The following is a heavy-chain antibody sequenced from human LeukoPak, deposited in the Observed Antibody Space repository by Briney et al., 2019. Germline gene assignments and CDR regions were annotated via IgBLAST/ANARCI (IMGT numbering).Heavy chain of an antibody. J-gene: IGHJ4*02. CDR2: IPYDGSNK. CDR1: GFTFSSYG. V-gene: IGHV3-30*18. CDR3: AKGESGSSSNY. Sequence: GGSLRLSCPASGFTFSSYGMHWVRQAPGKGLEWVAVIPYDGSNKYYADSVKGRFTISRDNSKNTLYLQMNSLRAEDTAVYYCAKGESGSSSNYWGQGTLVTVSS. D-gene: IGHD1-26*01.